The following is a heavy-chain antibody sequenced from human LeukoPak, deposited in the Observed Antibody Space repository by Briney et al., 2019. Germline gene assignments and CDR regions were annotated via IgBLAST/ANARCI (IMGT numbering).Heavy chain of an antibody. J-gene: IGHJ5*02. CDR1: GYTFTSYG. CDR3: AGAIGSLETPFWP. Sequence: ASLKVSCKASGYTFTSYGISWVRQAPGQGLEWMGWISAYNGNTNYAQKLQGRVTVTTDTSTSTAYMELRSLRSDDTAVYYCAGAIGSLETPFWPWGQGTLVTVSS. D-gene: IGHD3-3*01. CDR2: ISAYNGNT. V-gene: IGHV1-18*01.